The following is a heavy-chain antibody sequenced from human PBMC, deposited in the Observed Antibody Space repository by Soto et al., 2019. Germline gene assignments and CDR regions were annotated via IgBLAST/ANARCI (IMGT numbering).Heavy chain of an antibody. D-gene: IGHD1-26*01. CDR1: GYILTGYS. J-gene: IGHJ6*02. V-gene: IGHV1-2*02. Sequence: QVYLVQSGAEVRRPGASVKVSCTAFGYILTGYSLHWVRQAPGQGLEWMGRIDPNSGATNSAERFHARVSMTRDTSSSAAYLELSSLRSDDTAVYYCARGYGSSPNMELRFGMDVWGQGTTISVSS. CDR2: IDPNSGAT. CDR3: ARGYGSSPNMELRFGMDV.